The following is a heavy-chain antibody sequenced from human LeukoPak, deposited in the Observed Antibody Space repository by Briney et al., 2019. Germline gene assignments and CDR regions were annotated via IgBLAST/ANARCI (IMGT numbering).Heavy chain of an antibody. CDR1: GFIFDDYA. Sequence: PGGSLRLSCAASGFIFDDYAMHWVRQAPGKGLEWVSGISWNSGSIGYADSVKGRFTISRDNAKNSLYLQMNSLRAEDTALYYCAKALCNYYDSSGYCPFDYWGQGTLVTASS. CDR2: ISWNSGSI. V-gene: IGHV3-9*01. D-gene: IGHD3-22*01. CDR3: AKALCNYYDSSGYCPFDY. J-gene: IGHJ4*02.